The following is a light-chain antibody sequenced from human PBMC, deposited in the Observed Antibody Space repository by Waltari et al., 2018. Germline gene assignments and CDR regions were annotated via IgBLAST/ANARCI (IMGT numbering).Light chain of an antibody. V-gene: IGKV2-28*01. CDR3: MQALQAPYT. CDR1: QSLVFSNGNNY. J-gene: IGKJ2*01. Sequence: EIVVTQSPLSLPVTPGEPASISCRSSQSLVFSNGNNYLDWYLQKPGQSPQLRLYETSNRASGVPDRFSGSGSGTDFTLKISRVETEDVGIYYCMQALQAPYTFGQGTKLEIK. CDR2: ETS.